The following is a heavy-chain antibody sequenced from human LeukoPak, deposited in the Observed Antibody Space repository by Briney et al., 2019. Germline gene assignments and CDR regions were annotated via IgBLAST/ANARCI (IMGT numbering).Heavy chain of an antibody. CDR1: VFALRNHL. J-gene: IGHJ4*02. CDR3: ARDQRVTGRPDIDY. CDR2: IGRDGIST. Sequence: GGTLRLSCAASVFALRNHLMHCVRETPGKGLMGVSRIGRDGISTAYADSVKGRFTISRDNAKNTLYLQMNNLRAEDTAMYYCARDQRVTGRPDIDYWGQGTLVIVSS. V-gene: IGHV3-74*03. D-gene: IGHD6-6*01.